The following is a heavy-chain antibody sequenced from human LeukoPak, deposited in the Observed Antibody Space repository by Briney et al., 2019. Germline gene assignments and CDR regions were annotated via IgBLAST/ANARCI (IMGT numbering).Heavy chain of an antibody. CDR1: GGSISSSSYY. J-gene: IGHJ3*02. Sequence: SETLSLTCTVSGGSISSSSYYWGWIRQPPGKGLEWIGSIYYSGSTYYNPSLKSRVTMSVDTSKNQFSLKLSSVTAVDTAVYYCARKRGVVGATQGNDAFDIWGRGTMVTVSS. CDR2: IYYSGST. CDR3: ARKRGVVGATQGNDAFDI. D-gene: IGHD1-26*01. V-gene: IGHV4-39*07.